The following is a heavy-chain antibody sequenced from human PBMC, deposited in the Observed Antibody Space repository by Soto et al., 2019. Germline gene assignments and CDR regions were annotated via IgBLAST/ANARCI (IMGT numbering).Heavy chain of an antibody. CDR2: ISGSGIT. D-gene: IGHD3-10*01. CDR3: ARDNYGSGKILDY. V-gene: IGHV3-23*01. J-gene: IGHJ4*02. Sequence: PGGSLRLSCAASGLSFNTYAMTWVRQAPGKGLEWVSSISGSGITYYADSVRGRFVISRDNSKNTLYLQMNNLRAEDTAVYYCARDNYGSGKILDYWGQGTLVTVSS. CDR1: GLSFNTYA.